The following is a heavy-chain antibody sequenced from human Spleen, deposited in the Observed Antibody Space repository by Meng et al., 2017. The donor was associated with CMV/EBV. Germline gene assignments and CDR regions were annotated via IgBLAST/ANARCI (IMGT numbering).Heavy chain of an antibody. Sequence: GESLKISCAASGFTFSTYSMNWVRQAPGKGLEWVSYISSGSTIHYADSVWGRFTISRDNAKNSLYLQMNSLRAEDTAVYYCARDSSSLFDYWGQGTLVTVSS. CDR1: GFTFSTYS. CDR2: ISSGSTI. J-gene: IGHJ4*02. V-gene: IGHV3-48*04. D-gene: IGHD6-6*01. CDR3: ARDSSSLFDY.